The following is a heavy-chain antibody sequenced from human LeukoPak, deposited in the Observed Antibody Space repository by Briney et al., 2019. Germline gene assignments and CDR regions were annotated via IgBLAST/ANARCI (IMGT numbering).Heavy chain of an antibody. CDR1: GYTFTGYY. Sequence: ASVKASCKASGYTFTGYYMHWVRQAPGQGLEWMGWINPNSGGTNYAQKFQGRVTMTRDTSISTAYMELSRLRSDDTAVYYCARGYDFGSGYLTGWGQGTLVTVSS. CDR3: ARGYDFGSGYLTG. D-gene: IGHD3-3*01. V-gene: IGHV1-2*02. J-gene: IGHJ4*02. CDR2: INPNSGGT.